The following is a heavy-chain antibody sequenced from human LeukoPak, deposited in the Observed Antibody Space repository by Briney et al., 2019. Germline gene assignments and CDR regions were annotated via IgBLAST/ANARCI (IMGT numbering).Heavy chain of an antibody. CDR2: IYPGDSET. D-gene: IGHD3-22*01. J-gene: IGHJ3*02. CDR1: GYSFTSHW. Sequence: GESLKISCKGFGYSFTSHWIGWVRQMPGKGLEWMGIIYPGDSETRYSPSFQGQVTISADKSISTAYLQWGSLKASDTAMYYCARRYYYDSSGYYLAHDAFDIWGQGTMVTVSS. V-gene: IGHV5-51*01. CDR3: ARRYYYDSSGYYLAHDAFDI.